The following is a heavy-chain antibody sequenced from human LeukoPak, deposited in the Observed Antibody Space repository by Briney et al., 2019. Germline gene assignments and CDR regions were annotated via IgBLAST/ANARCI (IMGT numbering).Heavy chain of an antibody. J-gene: IGHJ3*02. CDR3: ARVGAPHAFDI. Sequence: SVKVSCKASGGTFSSYAISWVRQAPGQGLEWMGGIIPIFGTANYAQKFQGRVTSTADESTSTAYMEPSSLRSEDTAVYYCARVGAPHAFDIWGQGTMVTVSS. CDR2: IIPIFGTA. V-gene: IGHV1-69*01. CDR1: GGTFSSYA.